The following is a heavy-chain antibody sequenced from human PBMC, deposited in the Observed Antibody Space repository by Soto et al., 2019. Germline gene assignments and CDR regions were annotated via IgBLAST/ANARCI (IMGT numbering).Heavy chain of an antibody. D-gene: IGHD1-26*01. J-gene: IGHJ4*02. CDR2: IISNGGKT. V-gene: IGHV3-64D*06. Sequence: GGSLRLSCSASGFIFSTFTMHWVRQAPGKGLEYVSSIISNGGKTYYADSVKGRFTISRDNSKNTVYLQMSSLGAEDTAVYYCVKVRFGSYYYFDSWGQGTLVTVSS. CDR1: GFIFSTFT. CDR3: VKVRFGSYYYFDS.